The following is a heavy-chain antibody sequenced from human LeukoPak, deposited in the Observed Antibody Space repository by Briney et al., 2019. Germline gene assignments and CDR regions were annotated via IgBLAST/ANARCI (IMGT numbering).Heavy chain of an antibody. CDR2: ISWNGGSI. Sequence: GRSLRLSCAASGFTFDDYAMHWVRQAPGKGLEWVSGISWNGGSIGYADSVKGRFTISRDNAKNSLYLQMNSLRAEDTALYYCAKAGYYYGSGSYYKNPFDYWGQGTLVTVSS. J-gene: IGHJ4*02. V-gene: IGHV3-9*01. CDR3: AKAGYYYGSGSYYKNPFDY. D-gene: IGHD3-10*01. CDR1: GFTFDDYA.